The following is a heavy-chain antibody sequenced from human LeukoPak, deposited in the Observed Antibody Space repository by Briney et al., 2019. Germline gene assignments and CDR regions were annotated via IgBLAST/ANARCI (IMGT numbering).Heavy chain of an antibody. J-gene: IGHJ5*02. CDR2: TYYRSKWYN. Sequence: SQTLSLTCAISGDSVSSNRVAWNWIRQSPSRGLEWLGRTYYRSKWYNDYAVSVKSRITINADTSKNQFSLRLNSVTPEDTAVYYCARDGFELELHWFDPWGQGTLVTVSS. D-gene: IGHD1-7*01. CDR3: ARDGFELELHWFDP. CDR1: GDSVSSNRVA. V-gene: IGHV6-1*01.